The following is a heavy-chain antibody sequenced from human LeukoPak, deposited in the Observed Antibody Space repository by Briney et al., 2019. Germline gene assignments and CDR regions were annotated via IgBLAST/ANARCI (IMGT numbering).Heavy chain of an antibody. CDR2: IKDDGSEK. CDR3: ARTIRGY. Sequence: GGSLRLSCAASGFTFSNYWMSWVRQAPEKGLEWVANIKDDGSEKYYVDSVKGRFTISRDNAKNSLYLQMNSLRAEDTAMYYCARTIRGYWGQGTLVTVSS. J-gene: IGHJ4*02. D-gene: IGHD6-13*01. V-gene: IGHV3-7*01. CDR1: GFTFSNYW.